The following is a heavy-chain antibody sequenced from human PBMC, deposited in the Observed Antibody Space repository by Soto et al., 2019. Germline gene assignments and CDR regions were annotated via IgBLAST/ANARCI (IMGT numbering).Heavy chain of an antibody. CDR2: INHRGST. CDR1: GGSFSGYY. CDR3: ARGLTTVTTVRYFDH. V-gene: IGHV4-34*01. D-gene: IGHD4-17*01. J-gene: IGHJ4*02. Sequence: QVQLQQWGAGLLKPSETLSLTCAVYGGSFSGYYWSWIRQPPGKGLEWIGEINHRGSTNYNPSLKSRVTISVDTSKNQFSLKLSSATAADTAVYYCARGLTTVTTVRYFDHWGQGTLVTVSS.